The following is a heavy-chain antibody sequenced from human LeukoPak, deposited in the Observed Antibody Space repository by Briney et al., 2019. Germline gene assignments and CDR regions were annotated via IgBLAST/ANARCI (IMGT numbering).Heavy chain of an antibody. V-gene: IGHV4-34*01. CDR2: INHSGST. CDR3: ARLGKTYYYDSSGLDY. J-gene: IGHJ4*02. CDR1: GGSISSYY. D-gene: IGHD3-22*01. Sequence: SETLSLTCTVSGGSISSYYWNWIRQPPGKGLEWIGEINHSGSTNYNPSLKSRVTISVDTSKDQFSLKLSSVTAADTAVYYCARLGKTYYYDSSGLDYWGQGTLVTVSS.